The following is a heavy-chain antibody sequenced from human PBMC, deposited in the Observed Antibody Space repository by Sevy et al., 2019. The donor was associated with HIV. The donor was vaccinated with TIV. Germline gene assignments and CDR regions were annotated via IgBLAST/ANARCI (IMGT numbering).Heavy chain of an antibody. D-gene: IGHD3-9*01. CDR3: AREFDGGPDY. CDR2: INQDGSQK. CDR1: GFTFRTYA. Sequence: GGSLRLSCTASGFTFRTYAMSWVRQAPGKGLEWVANINQDGSQKYYVDSVKGRFTISKDNAKNSLYLQMSSLRAEDTAVYYCAREFDGGPDYWGQGTLVTVSS. J-gene: IGHJ4*02. V-gene: IGHV3-7*01.